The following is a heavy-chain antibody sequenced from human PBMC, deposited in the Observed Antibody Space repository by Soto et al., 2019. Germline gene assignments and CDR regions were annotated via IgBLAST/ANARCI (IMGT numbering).Heavy chain of an antibody. CDR2: ISAYNGNT. CDR3: AREGRTYYDFWSGYPAYYYYMDV. V-gene: IGHV1-18*01. D-gene: IGHD3-3*01. J-gene: IGHJ6*03. CDR1: GYTFTSYG. Sequence: ASVKVSCQASGYTFTSYGISWVRQAPEQGLEWMGWISAYNGNTNYAQKLQGRVTMTTDTSTSTAYMELRSLRSDDTAVYYCAREGRTYYDFWSGYPAYYYYMDVWGKGTTVTVSS.